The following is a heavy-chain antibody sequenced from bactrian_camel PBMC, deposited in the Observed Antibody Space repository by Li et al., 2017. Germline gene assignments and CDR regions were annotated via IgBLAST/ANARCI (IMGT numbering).Heavy chain of an antibody. D-gene: IGHD3*01. Sequence: VQLVESGGGSVQSGGSLTLSCVFSEYTYSSNCMTWFRQVPGKEREGVAATYQGGTRAYYIDSVKGRFTISQDSATNTLYLQMDSLKTEDTAVYYCAAYDCLSGSITPVDQGTQVTVS. V-gene: IGHV3S1*01. CDR1: EYTYSSNC. CDR2: TYQGGTRA. J-gene: IGHJ4*01.